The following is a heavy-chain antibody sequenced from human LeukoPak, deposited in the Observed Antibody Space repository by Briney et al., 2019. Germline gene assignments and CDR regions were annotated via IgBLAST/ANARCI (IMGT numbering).Heavy chain of an antibody. V-gene: IGHV1-46*01. CDR2: IIPSDGST. CDR3: TSRLSA. Sequence: ASVKVSCKASGYTFTSYYMHWVRQAPGQGLEWMGVIIPSDGSTRYAQKFQGRVTMTRDTSTSTVYMELSSLRSEDTAVYYCTSRLSAWGQGTLDTVSS. J-gene: IGHJ4*02. D-gene: IGHD3-16*01. CDR1: GYTFTSYY.